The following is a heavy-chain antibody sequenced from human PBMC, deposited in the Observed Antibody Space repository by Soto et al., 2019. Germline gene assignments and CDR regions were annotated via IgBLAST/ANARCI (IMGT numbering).Heavy chain of an antibody. D-gene: IGHD2-21*02. CDR1: GYSFNKYW. Sequence: GESLKISCKGSGYSFNKYWIGWVRQMPGKGLEWMGVIYPGDSDIRYGPSFQGQVTISADKTTSTAYLQWRSLKASDTAMYYCAREPLYCGGDCYSDYWGQGTLVTVSS. J-gene: IGHJ4*02. V-gene: IGHV5-51*01. CDR2: IYPGDSDI. CDR3: AREPLYCGGDCYSDY.